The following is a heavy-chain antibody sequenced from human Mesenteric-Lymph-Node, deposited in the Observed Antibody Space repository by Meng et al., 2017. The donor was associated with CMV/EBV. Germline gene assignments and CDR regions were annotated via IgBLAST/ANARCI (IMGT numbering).Heavy chain of an antibody. Sequence: SVKVSCKASGYTFTSYAMNWVRQAPGQGLEWMGGIIPILGIANYAQKFQGRVTITADKSTSTAYMELSSLRSEDTAVYYCAREGGVGPYYYYGMDVWGQGTTVTVSS. CDR3: AREGGVGPYYYYGMDV. J-gene: IGHJ6*02. V-gene: IGHV1-69*10. D-gene: IGHD2-8*02. CDR1: GYTFTSYA. CDR2: IIPILGIA.